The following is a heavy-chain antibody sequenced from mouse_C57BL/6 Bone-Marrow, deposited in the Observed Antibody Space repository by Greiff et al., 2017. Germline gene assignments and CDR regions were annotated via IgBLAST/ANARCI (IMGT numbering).Heavy chain of an antibody. D-gene: IGHD1-1*01. Sequence: QVQLQQPGTELVKPGASVKLSCKASGYTFTSYWMNWVKQRPGQGLAWIGNINPSNGGNNYNEKFKSKATLTVDKSSSTAYMQLSSLTSEDFAVDYCALILRYWGQGTTLTVTS. CDR3: ALILRY. CDR2: INPSNGGN. CDR1: GYTFTSYW. V-gene: IGHV1-53*01. J-gene: IGHJ2*01.